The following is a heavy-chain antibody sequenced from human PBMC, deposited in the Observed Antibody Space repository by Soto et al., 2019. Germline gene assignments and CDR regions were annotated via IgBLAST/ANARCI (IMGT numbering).Heavy chain of an antibody. D-gene: IGHD3-22*01. Sequence: EVQLVESGGGLVKPGGSLRLSCAASGFTFSSYSMNWVRQAPGKGLEWVSSISSSSSYIYYADSVKGRFTISRDNAKNSLYLPMNSLSAEDTAVYYCARDYYDSSGYLASLGYWGQGTLVTVSS. CDR1: GFTFSSYS. J-gene: IGHJ4*02. V-gene: IGHV3-21*01. CDR2: ISSSSSYI. CDR3: ARDYYDSSGYLASLGY.